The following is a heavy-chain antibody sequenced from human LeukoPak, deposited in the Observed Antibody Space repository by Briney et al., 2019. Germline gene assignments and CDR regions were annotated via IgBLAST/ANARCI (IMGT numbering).Heavy chain of an antibody. V-gene: IGHV3-30*04. CDR1: GFTFSSYA. CDR3: ARALMTTGIDY. CDR2: ISYDGSNK. D-gene: IGHD4-17*01. J-gene: IGHJ4*02. Sequence: GGSLRLSCAASGFTFSSYAMHWVRQAPGKGLEWVAVISYDGSNKYYADSVKGRFTISRDNSKNTLYLQTNSLRAEDTAVYYCARALMTTGIDYWGQGTLVTVSS.